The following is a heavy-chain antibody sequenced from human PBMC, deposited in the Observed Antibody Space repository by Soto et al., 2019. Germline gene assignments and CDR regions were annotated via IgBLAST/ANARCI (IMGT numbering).Heavy chain of an antibody. CDR2: IVYSGST. CDR3: ATYCSGDNCSTLDY. V-gene: IGHV4-39*01. CDR1: GGSISRTNYY. Sequence: ASETLSLTCTVSGGSISRTNYYWGWIRQPPGKGLEWIGKIVYSGSTYYNPSLKSRVTISVDTSKNQFSLNLSSVTAADTAVYYCATYCSGDNCSTLDYWGQGTLVTVSS. D-gene: IGHD2-15*01. J-gene: IGHJ4*02.